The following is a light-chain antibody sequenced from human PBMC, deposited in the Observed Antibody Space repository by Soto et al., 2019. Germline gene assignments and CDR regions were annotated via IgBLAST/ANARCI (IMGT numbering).Light chain of an antibody. V-gene: IGLV2-11*01. J-gene: IGLJ2*01. CDR3: CYYAGSYPLVV. Sequence: QSALTQPRSVSGSPGQSVTISCTGTSSDVGGYNYVSWYQQHPGKAPKLMIYDVSKRPSGVPDRFSGSKSGNTASLTISGLQVEDEADYYCCYYAGSYPLVVFGGGTKLTVL. CDR1: SSDVGGYNY. CDR2: DVS.